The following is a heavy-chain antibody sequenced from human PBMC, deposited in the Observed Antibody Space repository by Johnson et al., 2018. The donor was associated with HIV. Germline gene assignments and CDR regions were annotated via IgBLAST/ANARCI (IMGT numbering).Heavy chain of an antibody. D-gene: IGHD2-2*01. J-gene: IGHJ3*02. Sequence: VQLVESGGGVVQPGGSLRLSCAASGFTFDDYTMHWVRQAPGKGLEWVSLIRWDGGSTYYADSVKGRFTISRDNAKNSLYLQMNSLRAEDTALYYCAKALPYCSSTSCYAFDAFDIWGQGTMVTVSS. CDR2: IRWDGGST. CDR1: GFTFDDYT. CDR3: AKALPYCSSTSCYAFDAFDI. V-gene: IGHV3-43*01.